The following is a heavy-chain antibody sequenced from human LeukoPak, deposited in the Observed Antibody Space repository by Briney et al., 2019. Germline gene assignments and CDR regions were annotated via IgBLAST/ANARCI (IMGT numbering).Heavy chain of an antibody. J-gene: IGHJ4*01. D-gene: IGHD3-10*01. V-gene: IGHV3-53*04. CDR3: ARDGVAGSGEQYDY. CDR1: GFTVSSNY. Sequence: GGSLRLSCAASGFTVSSNYMSWVRQAPGKGLEWVSVIYSGGSTYYADSVKGRFTISRHNSKNTLYLQMNSLRAEDTAVYYCARDGVAGSGEQYDYRGHRILVTVSS. CDR2: IYSGGST.